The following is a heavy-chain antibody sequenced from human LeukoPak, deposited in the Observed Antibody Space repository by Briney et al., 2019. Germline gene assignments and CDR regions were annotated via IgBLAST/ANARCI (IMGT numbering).Heavy chain of an antibody. D-gene: IGHD2-15*01. CDR1: GFTFSSYS. V-gene: IGHV3-48*01. J-gene: IGHJ4*02. CDR3: ARDSGGGSCHRY. CDR2: ISSSSSTI. Sequence: PGGSLRLSCAASGFTFSSYSMNWVRQAPGKGLGWVSYISSSSSTIYYADSVRGRFTISRDNAKNSLYLQMNSQRAEDTAVYYCARDSGGGSCHRYWGQGTLVTVSS.